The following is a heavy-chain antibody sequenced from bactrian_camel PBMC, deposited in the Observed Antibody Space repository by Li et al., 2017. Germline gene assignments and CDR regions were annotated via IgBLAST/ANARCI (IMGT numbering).Heavy chain of an antibody. D-gene: IGHD4*01. Sequence: HVQLVESGGGSEQAGGSLRLSCAASGYTYSRDCMIWFRQAPGKGREGVAAIDSHGSTTYTDSGKARFFISDDHARNTLYLQMSNLKPENSGMYYCAGRFGRYCSDLAAIEFEGWGQGTQVTVS. CDR3: AGRFGRYCSDLAAIEFEG. V-gene: IGHV3S26*01. J-gene: IGHJ4*01. CDR2: IDSHGST. CDR1: GYTYSRDC.